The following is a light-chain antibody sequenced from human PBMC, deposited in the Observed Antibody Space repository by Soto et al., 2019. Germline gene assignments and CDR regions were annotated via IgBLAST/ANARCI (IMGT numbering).Light chain of an antibody. CDR3: HQYNSWPRGT. Sequence: EMVLTQSPDTLSVSPGERATLSCRASQTVSSNFLAWYQQRPGQAPRLLIYGASSRAAGIPDRFSGSGSGTDFTLTISSLQSEDSAVYYCHQYNSWPRGTFGPGTKVEIK. CDR1: QTVSSN. CDR2: GAS. V-gene: IGKV3D-15*01. J-gene: IGKJ3*01.